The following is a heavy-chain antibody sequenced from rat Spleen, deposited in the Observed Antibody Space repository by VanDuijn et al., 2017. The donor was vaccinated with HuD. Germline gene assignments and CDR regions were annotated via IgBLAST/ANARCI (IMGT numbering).Heavy chain of an antibody. CDR3: ARRDTYDWYFDF. CDR2: ISTGGGNT. J-gene: IGHJ1*01. CDR1: GFTFSNYY. V-gene: IGHV5-25*01. Sequence: EVQLVESGGGLVQPGRSMKLSCAASGFTFSNYYMAWVRQAPTKGLEWVASISTGGGNTYYRDSVKGRFTIFRDNAKSTLYLQMDSLRSEDTATYYCARRDTYDWYFDFWGPGTMVTVSS. D-gene: IGHD2-1*01.